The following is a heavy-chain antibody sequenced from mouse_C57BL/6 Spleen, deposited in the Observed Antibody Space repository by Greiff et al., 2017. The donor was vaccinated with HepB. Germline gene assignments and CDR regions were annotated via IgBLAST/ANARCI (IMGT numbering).Heavy chain of an antibody. CDR2: ISYDGSN. CDR3: ARDDGYYLYYFDY. CDR1: GYSITSGYY. Sequence: EVQLQESGPGLVKPSQSLSLPCSVTGYSITSGYYWNWIRQFPGNKLEWMGYISYDGSNNYNPSLKNRISITRDTSKNQFLLKLNSVTTEDTATYYCARDDGYYLYYFDYWGQGTTLTVSS. J-gene: IGHJ2*01. V-gene: IGHV3-6*01. D-gene: IGHD2-3*01.